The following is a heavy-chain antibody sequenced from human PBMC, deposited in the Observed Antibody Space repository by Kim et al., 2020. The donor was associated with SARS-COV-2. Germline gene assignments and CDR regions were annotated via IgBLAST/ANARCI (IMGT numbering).Heavy chain of an antibody. Sequence: NYTPTLKSRVTISVDTSTNQFSLKLSSVTAADTAVYSCARHRQTLDHVDYWGQGTLVTVSS. CDR3: ARHRQTLDHVDY. J-gene: IGHJ4*02. D-gene: IGHD1-1*01. V-gene: IGHV4-59*08.